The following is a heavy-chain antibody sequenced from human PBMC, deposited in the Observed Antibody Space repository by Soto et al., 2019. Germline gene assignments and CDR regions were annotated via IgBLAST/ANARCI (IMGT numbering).Heavy chain of an antibody. Sequence: ASVKVSCKVSGYTLTELSMHWVRQAPGKGLEWMGGFDPEDGETIYAQKFQGRVTMTEDTSTDTAYMELSSLRSEDTAVYYCATVKDYGDYAWFDPWGQGTMVTVYS. J-gene: IGHJ5*02. D-gene: IGHD4-17*01. CDR1: GYTLTELS. V-gene: IGHV1-24*01. CDR2: FDPEDGET. CDR3: ATVKDYGDYAWFDP.